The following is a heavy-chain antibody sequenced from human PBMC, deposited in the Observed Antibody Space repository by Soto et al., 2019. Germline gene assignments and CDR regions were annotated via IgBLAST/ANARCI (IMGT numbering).Heavy chain of an antibody. Sequence: SETLSLTCAVYGGSFSGYYWSWIRQPPGKGLEWIGEINHSGSTNYNPSLKSRVTISVDTSKNQFSLKLSSVTAADTAVYYCARGVLYCSGGSCYPFDYWGQGTLVTVSS. CDR3: ARGVLYCSGGSCYPFDY. D-gene: IGHD2-15*01. V-gene: IGHV4-34*01. CDR1: GGSFSGYY. CDR2: INHSGST. J-gene: IGHJ4*02.